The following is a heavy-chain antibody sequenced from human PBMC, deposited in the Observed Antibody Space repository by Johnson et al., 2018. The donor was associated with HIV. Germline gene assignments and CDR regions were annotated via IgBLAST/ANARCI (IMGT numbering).Heavy chain of an antibody. D-gene: IGHD3-22*01. Sequence: QVQLVESGGGVVQPGGSLRLSCAASGFTFSSYAMHWVRQAPGKGLEWVAVISYDGSNKYYADSVKGRFTISRDNSKNTLYLQMNSLRAEDTAVYYCARDRSITMIVVVSGAFDIWGQGTMVTVSS. J-gene: IGHJ3*02. V-gene: IGHV3-30*04. CDR2: ISYDGSNK. CDR1: GFTFSSYA. CDR3: ARDRSITMIVVVSGAFDI.